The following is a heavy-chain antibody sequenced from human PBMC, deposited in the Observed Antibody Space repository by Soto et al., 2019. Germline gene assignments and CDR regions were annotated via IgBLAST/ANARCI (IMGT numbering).Heavy chain of an antibody. CDR3: ARSVRVATKLWNWFDP. CDR2: IIPIFGTA. CDR1: GGTFSSYA. J-gene: IGHJ5*02. Sequence: QVQLVQSGAEVKKPGSSVKVSCKASGGTFSSYAISWVRQAPGQGLEWMGGIIPIFGTANYAQKFQGRVTITADESTSTAYMELSSLRSEDTAMYYCARSVRVATKLWNWFDPWGQGTLVTVSS. D-gene: IGHD5-12*01. V-gene: IGHV1-69*01.